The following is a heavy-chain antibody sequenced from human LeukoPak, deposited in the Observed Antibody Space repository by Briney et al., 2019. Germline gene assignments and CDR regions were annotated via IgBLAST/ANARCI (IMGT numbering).Heavy chain of an antibody. CDR1: GFTVSSNY. J-gene: IGHJ3*02. CDR2: MYTGGST. V-gene: IGHV3-66*01. Sequence: GGSLRLSCAASGFTVSSNYMNWVRQAPGKGLEWVSVMYTGGSTFYADFVKGRFTISRDDARNSLYLQMNSLRVEDTAMYYCARRDDFDIWGQGTLVTVSS. CDR3: ARRDDFDI.